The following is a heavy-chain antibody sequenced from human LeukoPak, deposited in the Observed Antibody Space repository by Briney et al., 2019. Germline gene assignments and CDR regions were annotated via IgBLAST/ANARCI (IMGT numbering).Heavy chain of an antibody. Sequence: GGSLRLSCAASGFTFTNYWIYWVRQVPGKGLEWVSWIKGDGTATGFADSVKGRFTGSRDNAETTMYLQMNSLRADDTAVYYCARDGLWERVDLHCWGQGALVTVSS. CDR3: ARDGLWERVDLHC. D-gene: IGHD1-26*01. J-gene: IGHJ4*02. V-gene: IGHV3-74*01. CDR1: GFTFTNYW. CDR2: IKGDGTAT.